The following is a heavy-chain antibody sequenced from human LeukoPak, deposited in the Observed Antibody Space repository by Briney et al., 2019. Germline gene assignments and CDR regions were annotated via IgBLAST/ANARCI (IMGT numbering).Heavy chain of an antibody. Sequence: PSETLSLTCAVSGGSISSSNWWSWVRQPPGKGLEWIGEIYHSGSTNYNPSLKSRVTISVDKSKNQFSLKLSSVTAADTAVYYCARVRDSSGWWILDYWGQGTLVTVSS. D-gene: IGHD6-19*01. CDR2: IYHSGST. V-gene: IGHV4-4*02. J-gene: IGHJ4*02. CDR3: ARVRDSSGWWILDY. CDR1: GGSISSSNW.